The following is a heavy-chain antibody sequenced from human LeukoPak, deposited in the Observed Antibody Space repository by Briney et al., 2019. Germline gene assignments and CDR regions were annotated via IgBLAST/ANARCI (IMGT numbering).Heavy chain of an antibody. J-gene: IGHJ4*02. Sequence: GGSLRLSCEASGFTFSTYWMNWVRQAPGKGLEWVANISGDGRDKYYVGSVRGRFTISRDNADNSLYLQTNSLRGDDTAVYYCARGVSSAIDWWGQGTLVTVSS. D-gene: IGHD4-11*01. CDR2: ISGDGRDK. CDR1: GFTFSTYW. V-gene: IGHV3-7*01. CDR3: ARGVSSAIDW.